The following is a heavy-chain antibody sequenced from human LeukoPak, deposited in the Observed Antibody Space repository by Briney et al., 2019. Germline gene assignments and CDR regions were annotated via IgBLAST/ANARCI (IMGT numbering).Heavy chain of an antibody. D-gene: IGHD6-13*01. Sequence: SQTLSLTCAISGDSVSSYTAAWNWIRQSPSGGLEWLGRTYYRSKWFSGYAVSEESRITINADTTKNQFSLQLNSVTPEDSAVYYCTRGPDVTGAGTAFDYWGQGALVTVSS. J-gene: IGHJ4*02. CDR3: TRGPDVTGAGTAFDY. CDR2: TYYRSKWFS. CDR1: GDSVSSYTAA. V-gene: IGHV6-1*01.